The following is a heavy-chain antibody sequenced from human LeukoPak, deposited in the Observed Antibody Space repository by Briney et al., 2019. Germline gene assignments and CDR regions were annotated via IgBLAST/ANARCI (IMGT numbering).Heavy chain of an antibody. CDR2: INSDGSST. D-gene: IGHD6-19*01. Sequence: GGSLRLSCAASGFTFSSYTINWVRQAPGKGLVWVSRINSDGSSTTYADSVKGRFTISRDNAKNTLYLQMNSLRAEDTALYYCARVPITLAGTKDAKYFQHWGQGTLVTVSS. J-gene: IGHJ1*01. CDR3: ARVPITLAGTKDAKYFQH. V-gene: IGHV3-74*01. CDR1: GFTFSSYT.